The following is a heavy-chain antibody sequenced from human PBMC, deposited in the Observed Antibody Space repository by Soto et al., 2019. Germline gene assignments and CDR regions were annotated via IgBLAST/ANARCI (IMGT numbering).Heavy chain of an antibody. CDR1: GGSFSGYY. Sequence: SETLSLTCAVYGGSFSGYYWSWIRQPPGKGLEWIGEINHSGSTNYNPSLKSRVTISVDTSKNQFSLKLSSVTAADTAVYYCARGDVVVAATFYYYYGMDVWGQGHTVT. D-gene: IGHD2-15*01. V-gene: IGHV4-34*01. CDR2: INHSGST. CDR3: ARGDVVVAATFYYYYGMDV. J-gene: IGHJ6*02.